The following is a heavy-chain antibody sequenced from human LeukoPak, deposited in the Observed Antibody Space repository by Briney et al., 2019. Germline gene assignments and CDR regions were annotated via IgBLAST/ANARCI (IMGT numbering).Heavy chain of an antibody. CDR2: INPSGGST. V-gene: IGHV1-46*01. J-gene: IGHJ6*02. Sequence: ASVKVSCKASGYTFTSYYMHWVRQAPGQGLEWMGIINPSGGSTSYAQKFQGRVTITRDTSASTAHMELSSLRSEDTAVYYCARDGATAGYYYYGMDVWGQGTTVTVSS. CDR3: ARDGATAGYYYYGMDV. CDR1: GYTFTSYY. D-gene: IGHD1-14*01.